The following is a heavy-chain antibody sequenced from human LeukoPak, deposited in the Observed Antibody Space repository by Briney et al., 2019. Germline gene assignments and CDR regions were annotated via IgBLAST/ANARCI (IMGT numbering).Heavy chain of an antibody. D-gene: IGHD6-6*01. J-gene: IGHJ4*02. CDR2: MNPNSGNT. CDR1: GYTFTSYD. CDR3: AGRSIAARHLDY. Sequence: ASVKVSCKASGYTFTSYDINWVRQATGQGLEWMGWMNPNSGNTGYAQKLQGRVTMTRNTSISTAYMELSSLRSEDTAVYYCAGRSIAARHLDYWGQGTLVTVSS. V-gene: IGHV1-8*01.